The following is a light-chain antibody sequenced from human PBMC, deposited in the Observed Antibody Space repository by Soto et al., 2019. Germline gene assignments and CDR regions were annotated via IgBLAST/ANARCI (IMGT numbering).Light chain of an antibody. V-gene: IGKV3-20*01. Sequence: IVMTQSPGTLSVSPGEGATLSCRASQSVSGNLAWYQQKPGQAPRLLIYGTSIRATGVPARFSGSGSGTDFTLTISRREPEDVAVYYCQQYGSSGTFGQGTKVDI. CDR3: QQYGSSGT. J-gene: IGKJ1*01. CDR2: GTS. CDR1: QSVSGN.